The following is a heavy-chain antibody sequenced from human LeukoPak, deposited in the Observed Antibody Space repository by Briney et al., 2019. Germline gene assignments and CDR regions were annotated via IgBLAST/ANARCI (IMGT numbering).Heavy chain of an antibody. CDR2: IYPGDSDT. J-gene: IGHJ4*02. CDR1: GYSFTSYW. CDR3: ARAGYSSGWYDYFDY. V-gene: IGHV5-51*01. D-gene: IGHD6-19*01. Sequence: GESLKISCKGSGYSFTSYWIGWVRQMPGKGLEWMGIIYPGDSDTRYSPSFQGQVTISADKSISTAYLQWSSLKASDTAMYYCARAGYSSGWYDYFDYWGQGTLVTVSS.